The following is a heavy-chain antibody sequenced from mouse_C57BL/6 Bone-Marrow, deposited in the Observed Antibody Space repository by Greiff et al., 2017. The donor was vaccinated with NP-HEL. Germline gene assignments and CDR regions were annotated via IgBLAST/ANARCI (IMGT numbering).Heavy chain of an antibody. CDR2: IYWDDAK. D-gene: IGHD2-4*01. V-gene: IGHV8-12*01. J-gene: IGHJ3*01. CDR1: GFSLSTSGMG. CDR3: ARSHYDYNWFAY. Sequence: QVTLKVSGPGILQSSQTLSLTCSFSGFSLSTSGMGVSWIRQPSGQGLEWLAHIYWDDAKRYNPSLKSRITISKDTSRNHVVLKITSVDTADTATYYCARSHYDYNWFAYWGQGTRVTVSA.